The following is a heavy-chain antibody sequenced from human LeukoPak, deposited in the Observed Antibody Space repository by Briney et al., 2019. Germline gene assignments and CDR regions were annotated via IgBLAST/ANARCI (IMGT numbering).Heavy chain of an antibody. Sequence: PGGSLRLSCAASGFTFSDYYMSWIRQAPGKGLEWVSYISSSGSTIYYADSVKGRFTVSRDNAKNSLYLQMNSLRAEDTAVYYCARGHYYDSSGYYGLFDYWGQGTLVTVSS. CDR1: GFTFSDYY. CDR3: ARGHYYDSSGYYGLFDY. J-gene: IGHJ4*02. CDR2: ISSSGSTI. D-gene: IGHD3-22*01. V-gene: IGHV3-11*01.